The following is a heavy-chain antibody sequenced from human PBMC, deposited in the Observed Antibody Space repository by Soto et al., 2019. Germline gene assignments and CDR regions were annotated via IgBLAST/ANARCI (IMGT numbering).Heavy chain of an antibody. D-gene: IGHD3-22*01. V-gene: IGHV1-69*01. CDR3: ARQYRYYDSSGTDY. CDR1: GGTFSSYA. CDR2: IIPIFGTA. Sequence: QVQLVQSGAEVKKPGSSVKVSCKASGGTFSSYAISWVRQAPGQGLEWMGGIIPIFGTANYAQKFQGRVTITADESTSTADMELSSLRSEDTAVYYCARQYRYYDSSGTDYWGQGTLVTVSS. J-gene: IGHJ4*02.